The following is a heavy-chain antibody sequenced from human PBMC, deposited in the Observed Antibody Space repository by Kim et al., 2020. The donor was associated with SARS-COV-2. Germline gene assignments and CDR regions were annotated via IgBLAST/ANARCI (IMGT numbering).Heavy chain of an antibody. J-gene: IGHJ3*02. Sequence: TGKGRFTISRDNSKNTLYLQRNSRRAEDTAVYYCARQLRGYSYGLSPFDIWGQGTMVTVSS. CDR3: ARQLRGYSYGLSPFDI. D-gene: IGHD5-18*01. V-gene: IGHV3-30*07.